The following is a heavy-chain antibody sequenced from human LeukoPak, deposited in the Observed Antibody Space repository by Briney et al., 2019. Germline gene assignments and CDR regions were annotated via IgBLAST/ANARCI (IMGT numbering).Heavy chain of an antibody. CDR3: ARVHCSSTSCYFPDAFDI. CDR1: GYTFTSYG. CDR2: ISAYNGNT. Sequence: ASVKVYCKASGYTFTSYGISWVRQAPGQGQKWMGWISAYNGNTNYAQKLQGRVTMTTDTSTSTAYMELRSLRSDDTAVYYCARVHCSSTSCYFPDAFDIWGQGTMVTVSS. V-gene: IGHV1-18*01. D-gene: IGHD2-2*01. J-gene: IGHJ3*02.